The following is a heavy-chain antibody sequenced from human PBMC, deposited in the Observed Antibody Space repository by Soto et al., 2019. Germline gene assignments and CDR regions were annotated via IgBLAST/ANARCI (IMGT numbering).Heavy chain of an antibody. CDR1: GGSFSGYY. CDR2: ISHSGNT. Sequence: PSETLSLTCAVYGGSFSGYYWSWIRQPPGKGLEWIGEISHSGNTYYNPSLKSRLTVSVDKSKNQFSLKLSSVTAADTAVYYCTTPARYNWNKVWSDNWFDPWGQGTLVTVSS. V-gene: IGHV4-34*01. D-gene: IGHD1-20*01. CDR3: TTPARYNWNKVWSDNWFDP. J-gene: IGHJ5*02.